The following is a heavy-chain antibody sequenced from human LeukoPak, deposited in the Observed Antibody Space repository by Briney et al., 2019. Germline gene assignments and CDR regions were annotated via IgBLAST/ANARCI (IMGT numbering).Heavy chain of an antibody. CDR2: INPNSGGT. V-gene: IGHV1-2*02. CDR3: ARVGMYYYDSSGLWYFDL. Sequence: ASVKVSCKASGYTFTGYYMHWVRQAPGQGLEWMGWINPNSGGTNYAQKFQGRVTMTRDTSISTAYMELSRLRSDDTAVYYCARVGMYYYDSSGLWYFDLWGRGTLVTVSS. CDR1: GYTFTGYY. J-gene: IGHJ2*01. D-gene: IGHD3-22*01.